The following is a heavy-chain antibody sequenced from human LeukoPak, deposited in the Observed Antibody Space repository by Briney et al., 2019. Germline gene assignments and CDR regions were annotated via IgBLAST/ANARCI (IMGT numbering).Heavy chain of an antibody. D-gene: IGHD4-11*01. CDR3: ARAVDYRNYFDY. V-gene: IGHV4-31*03. CDR2: IYHSGTT. Sequence: PSQTLSLTCTVSGDSMTRGGYYWSWVRQPPGKGLEWVEFIYHSGTTFYNPSLESRATISVDTSQSQFSLKLTSVTAADTAVYYCARAVDYRNYFDYWGQGALVSVSS. CDR1: GDSMTRGGYY. J-gene: IGHJ4*02.